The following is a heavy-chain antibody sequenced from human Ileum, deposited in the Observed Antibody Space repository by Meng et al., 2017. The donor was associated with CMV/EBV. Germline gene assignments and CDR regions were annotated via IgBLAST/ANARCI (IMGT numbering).Heavy chain of an antibody. CDR2: ISAYNGNT. D-gene: IGHD3-3*01. CDR1: GYTFTSYG. Sequence: ASVKVSCKASGYTFTSYGISWVRQAPGQGLEWMGWISAYNGNTNYAQKLQGRVTMTTDTSTSTAYMELRSLRSDDTAVYYCARGGDDDFWSGYYYYYGMDVWGHGTTVTVSS. V-gene: IGHV1-18*01. CDR3: ARGGDDDFWSGYYYYYGMDV. J-gene: IGHJ6*02.